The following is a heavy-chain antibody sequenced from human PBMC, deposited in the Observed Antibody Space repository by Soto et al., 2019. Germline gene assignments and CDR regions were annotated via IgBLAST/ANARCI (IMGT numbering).Heavy chain of an antibody. D-gene: IGHD3-22*01. J-gene: IGHJ4*02. CDR2: IKSNTDGGTT. CDR1: GIIFSNTW. Sequence: LRLSCTASGIIFSNTWINWVRQAPGKGLEWVGRIKSNTDGGTTDYATPVKGRFALSRDDSQNTLYLQMTGLKAEDTAVYYCATDHHRHHYDNNGPMGHWGQGTLVTVSS. V-gene: IGHV3-15*01. CDR3: ATDHHRHHYDNNGPMGH.